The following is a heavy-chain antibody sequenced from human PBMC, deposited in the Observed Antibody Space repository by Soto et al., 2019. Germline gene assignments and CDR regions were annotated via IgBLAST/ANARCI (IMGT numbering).Heavy chain of an antibody. V-gene: IGHV4-39*07. CDR1: GGSISSRRSY. J-gene: IGHJ4*02. CDR3: ARSTGWPGFDF. Sequence: PSATLSLTCTVSGGSISSRRSYWGGLRQPPGKGLEWIASFFYSGSAYSGSTYYNPSLKSRVTISVDTSKNQLSLKLSSVTPADTAVYYCARSTGWPGFDFWGQGALVTVS. D-gene: IGHD6-19*01. CDR2: FFYSGSAYSGST.